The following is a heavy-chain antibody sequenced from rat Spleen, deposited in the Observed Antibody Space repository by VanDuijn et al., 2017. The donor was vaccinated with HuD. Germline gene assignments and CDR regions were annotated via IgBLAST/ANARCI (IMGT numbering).Heavy chain of an antibody. CDR2: ITHIGGTS. D-gene: IGHD4-3*01. Sequence: EVQLVESGGGLVQPGRSLKLSCEASGFTFNNYWMTWIRQAPGKGLEWVATITHIGGTSYYPDSVKGRFTISRDNTESTLYLQMDSLRSEDTATYYCATQSIIRVPLFDYWGQGVMVTVSS. V-gene: IGHV5-31*01. J-gene: IGHJ2*01. CDR1: GFTFNNYW. CDR3: ATQSIIRVPLFDY.